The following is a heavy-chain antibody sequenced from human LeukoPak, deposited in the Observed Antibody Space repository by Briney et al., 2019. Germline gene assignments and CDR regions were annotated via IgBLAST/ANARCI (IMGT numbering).Heavy chain of an antibody. CDR2: IYDSGST. D-gene: IGHD3-10*01. J-gene: IGHJ6*02. CDR3: ARDSGTMVRGVMSYFGYYYGMDV. CDR1: GGSISSGAYY. Sequence: PSQTLSLTCTVSGGSISSGAYYWNWIRQPPGKGLEWIGYIYDSGSTNYNPSLKSRVTISVDTSKNQFSLKLSSVTAADTAVYCCARDSGTMVRGVMSYFGYYYGMDVWGQGATVTVSS. V-gene: IGHV4-61*08.